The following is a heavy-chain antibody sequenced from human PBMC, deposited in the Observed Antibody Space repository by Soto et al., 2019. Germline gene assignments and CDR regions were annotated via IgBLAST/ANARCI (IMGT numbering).Heavy chain of an antibody. V-gene: IGHV3-30-3*01. CDR3: ARESSSGRRKYGMDV. D-gene: IGHD6-19*01. CDR1: GFTFSSYA. CDR2: ISYDGSNK. Sequence: QVQLVESGGGVVQPGRSLRLSCAASGFTFSSYAMHWVRQAPGKGLEGVAVISYDGSNKYYADSVKGRFTISRDNSKNTLYLQMNGPRAEDTAVYYCARESSSGRRKYGMDVWGQETTVTVSS. J-gene: IGHJ6*02.